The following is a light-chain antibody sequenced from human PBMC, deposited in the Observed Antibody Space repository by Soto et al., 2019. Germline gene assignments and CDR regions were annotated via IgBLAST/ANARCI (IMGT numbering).Light chain of an antibody. V-gene: IGKV1-5*01. CDR2: DAS. Sequence: QSLATVSATERDRVTITCLASQTISSWLAWYQQKPGKAPKLLIYDASSLESGVPSRFSGSGSGTEFPLTITVLQVHDFGTYYSQDSNIYRWTFGQGGKVDI. CDR1: QTISSW. J-gene: IGKJ1*01. CDR3: QDSNIYRWT.